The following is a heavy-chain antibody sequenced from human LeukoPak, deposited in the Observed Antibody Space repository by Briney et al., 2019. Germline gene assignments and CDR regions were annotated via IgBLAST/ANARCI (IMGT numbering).Heavy chain of an antibody. D-gene: IGHD2-2*01. CDR3: AKEQRLRIPAAQGPYNWFDP. V-gene: IGHV3-23*01. J-gene: IGHJ5*02. CDR2: ISGSGGST. Sequence: GGSLRLSCAASGFTFSSYAMSWVRQAPGKGLEWVSAISGSGGSTYYADSVKGRFTISRDNSKNTLCLQMNSLRAEDTAVYYCAKEQRLRIPAAQGPYNWFDPWGQGTLVNVSS. CDR1: GFTFSSYA.